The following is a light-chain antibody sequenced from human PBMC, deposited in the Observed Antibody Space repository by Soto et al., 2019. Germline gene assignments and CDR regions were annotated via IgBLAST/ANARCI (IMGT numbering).Light chain of an antibody. CDR1: SSDVGSSDL. CDR3: CSYAVTDTWV. V-gene: IGLV2-11*01. Sequence: QSALTQPASVSGSPGQSITISCIGTSSDVGSSDLVSWYQQHPDTAPKLLIYDVSNRPSGVPDRFSGSKSGNTASLTISGLQAEDEADYYCCSYAVTDTWVFGGGTQLTVL. CDR2: DVS. J-gene: IGLJ3*02.